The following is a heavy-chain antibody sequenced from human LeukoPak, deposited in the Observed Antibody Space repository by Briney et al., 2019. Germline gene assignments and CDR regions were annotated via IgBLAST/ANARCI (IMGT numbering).Heavy chain of an antibody. Sequence: SETLSLTCTVSGGSISSYYWSWIRQPPGKGLEWIGYIYYSGSTKYNPSLKSRVTISVHTSKNQFSLKLSSVTAADTAVYYCARSRGWLQSHPLGYWGQGTLVAVSS. V-gene: IGHV4-59*12. J-gene: IGHJ4*02. CDR2: IYYSGST. D-gene: IGHD5-24*01. CDR1: GGSISSYY. CDR3: ARSRGWLQSHPLGY.